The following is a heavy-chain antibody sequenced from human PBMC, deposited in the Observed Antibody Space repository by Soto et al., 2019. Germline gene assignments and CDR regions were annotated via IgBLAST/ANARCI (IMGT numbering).Heavy chain of an antibody. CDR1: GVTFSSDS. J-gene: IGHJ4*02. CDR3: ARELIVATITGPH. CDR2: ISSSGRTI. Sequence: GGSLILSCAASGVTFSSDSLNWGRRAPGKWLAWGASISSSGRTIYYAASVKCRFTISADNATNSLYLQMNRLTAEDTAVYYYARELIVATITGPHWGQGTLVTVSS. D-gene: IGHD5-12*01. V-gene: IGHV3-21*04.